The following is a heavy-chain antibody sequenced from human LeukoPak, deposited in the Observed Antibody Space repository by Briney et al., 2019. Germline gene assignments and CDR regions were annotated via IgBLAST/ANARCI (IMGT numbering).Heavy chain of an antibody. J-gene: IGHJ4*02. CDR1: GFTFSSYA. CDR2: ISYYRSNK. V-gene: IGHV3-30*04. CDR3: AKGTLGVAANFDY. D-gene: IGHD6-19*01. Sequence: PGRPLRLSCTACGFTFSSYAMHWLRQAPGGGVEWVAYISYYRSNKYCADSEEGRLNISRDNSKNTLYLQMNSLRAEDTAVYYCAKGTLGVAANFDYWGQGTLVTVSS.